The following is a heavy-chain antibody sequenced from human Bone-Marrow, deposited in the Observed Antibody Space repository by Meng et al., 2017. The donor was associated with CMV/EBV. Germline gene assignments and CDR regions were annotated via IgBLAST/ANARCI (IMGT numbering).Heavy chain of an antibody. Sequence: ASVKVSCKASGYTFTGYYMHWVRQAPGQGLEWMGWINPNSGGTNYAQKFQGRVTMTRDTSISTAYMELSRLRSDDTAVYYCARVSVDIVVVPAVNYYYYGMDVWGQGTTVTASS. CDR3: ARVSVDIVVVPAVNYYYYGMDV. V-gene: IGHV1-2*02. D-gene: IGHD2-2*03. J-gene: IGHJ6*02. CDR2: INPNSGGT. CDR1: GYTFTGYY.